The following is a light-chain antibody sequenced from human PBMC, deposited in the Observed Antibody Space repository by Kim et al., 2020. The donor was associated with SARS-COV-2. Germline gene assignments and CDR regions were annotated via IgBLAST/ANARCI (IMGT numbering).Light chain of an antibody. CDR2: SAS. J-gene: IGKJ1*01. Sequence: ENVLTQSPGTLSLSPGERATLCCRASQSVSSNFLAWYQQKGGQAPRLLIYSASSRASGIPDRFSGSGSGTDFTLTISTLEPEDFAVYYCQQYGSSPETFGQGTKVDIK. CDR3: QQYGSSPET. V-gene: IGKV3-20*01. CDR1: QSVSSNF.